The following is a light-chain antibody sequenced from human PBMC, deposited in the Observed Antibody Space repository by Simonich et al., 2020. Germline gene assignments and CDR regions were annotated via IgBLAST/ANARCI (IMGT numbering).Light chain of an antibody. J-gene: IGKJ3*01. CDR2: DAS. Sequence: AIQLTQSPSSLSASVGDRVTITCRASQGISSALAWYQLKPGKAPKLLIYDASSLESGVPSRFSGSGSGTDFTLTISSLQPEDFATYYCQQCNSYPFTFGPGTKVDIK. V-gene: IGKV1-13*02. CDR3: QQCNSYPFT. CDR1: QGISSA.